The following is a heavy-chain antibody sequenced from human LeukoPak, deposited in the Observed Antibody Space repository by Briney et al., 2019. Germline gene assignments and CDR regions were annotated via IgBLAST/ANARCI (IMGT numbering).Heavy chain of an antibody. J-gene: IGHJ4*02. CDR3: ARRICSGGSCYSGD. V-gene: IGHV1-18*01. CDR2: ISAYNSNT. CDR1: GYTFTSYG. D-gene: IGHD2-15*01. Sequence: ASVKVSCKASGYTFTSYGISWVRQAPGQGLEWMGWISAYNSNTNYAQKLQGRVTMTTDTSTSTAYMELRSLRSDDTAVYYCARRICSGGSCYSGDWGQGTLVTVSS.